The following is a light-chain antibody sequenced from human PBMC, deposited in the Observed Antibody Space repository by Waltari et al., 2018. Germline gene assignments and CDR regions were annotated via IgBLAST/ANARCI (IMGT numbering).Light chain of an antibody. Sequence: SSELTQDPAVSVALGQTIRITCQGDSLRTPYASWYQVKPGQAPVLVMFGKEKRPSGVSDRFSGSKSGNTAYLTVSGLQAEDESDYYCCSYAGSSTFVFGSGTRVTV. CDR2: GKE. J-gene: IGLJ1*01. V-gene: IGLV3-19*01. CDR3: CSYAGSSTFV. CDR1: SLRTPY.